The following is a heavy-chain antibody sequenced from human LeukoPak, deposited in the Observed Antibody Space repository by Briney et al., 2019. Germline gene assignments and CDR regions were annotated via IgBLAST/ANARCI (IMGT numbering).Heavy chain of an antibody. CDR2: INPNSGGT. V-gene: IGHV1-2*02. J-gene: IGHJ4*02. D-gene: IGHD5-24*01. CDR3: ARGDRIIEMATIGVIPFYFDY. Sequence: ASVKVSCKASGYTFTGYYMHWVRQAPGQGLEWMGWINPNSGGTNYAQKFQGRVTMTRDTSISTAYMELSRLRSDDTAVYYCARGDRIIEMATIGVIPFYFDYWGQGTLVTVSS. CDR1: GYTFTGYY.